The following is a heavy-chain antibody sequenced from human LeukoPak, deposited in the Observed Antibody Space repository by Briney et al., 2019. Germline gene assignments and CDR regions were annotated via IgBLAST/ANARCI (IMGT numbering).Heavy chain of an antibody. D-gene: IGHD4-17*01. CDR2: IYYRGST. Sequence: PGGSLRLSCTASGFTVISNYMNWVRQAPGKGLEWTGYIYYRGSTYYSPSLKSRVTISLDTSKNQFSLNLDSVTAADTAVYYCAKARDYEVGFDPWGQGTLVTVSS. V-gene: IGHV4-59*06. CDR1: GFTVISNY. CDR3: AKARDYEVGFDP. J-gene: IGHJ5*02.